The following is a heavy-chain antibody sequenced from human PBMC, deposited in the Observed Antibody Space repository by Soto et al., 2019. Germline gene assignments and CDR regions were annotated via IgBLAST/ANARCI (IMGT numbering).Heavy chain of an antibody. Sequence: GGSLRLSCAASGFTFSSYIMNWVRQAPGKGLEWVSYISSSSSTIYYADSVKGRFTISRDNAKNSMYIQMNSLRAEYTAVYYCARTRYCSSTSCHPDWFDPWGQGTLVTVSS. CDR2: ISSSSSTI. CDR1: GFTFSSYI. CDR3: ARTRYCSSTSCHPDWFDP. D-gene: IGHD2-2*01. J-gene: IGHJ5*02. V-gene: IGHV3-48*01.